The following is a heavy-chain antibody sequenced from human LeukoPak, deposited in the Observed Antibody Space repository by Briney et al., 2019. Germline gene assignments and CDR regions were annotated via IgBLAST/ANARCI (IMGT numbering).Heavy chain of an antibody. V-gene: IGHV4-30-2*02. CDR2: IYHSGST. J-gene: IGHJ6*02. CDR1: GGSISSDGYS. CDR3: ARFLGSGSYYYYYYYGMDV. D-gene: IGHD3-10*01. Sequence: SQTLSLTCAVSGGSISSDGYSWSWIRQPPGKGLEWIGYIYHSGSTYYNPSLKSRVTISVDRSKNQFSLKLSSVTAADTAVYYCARFLGSGSYYYYYYYGMDVWGQGTTVTVSS.